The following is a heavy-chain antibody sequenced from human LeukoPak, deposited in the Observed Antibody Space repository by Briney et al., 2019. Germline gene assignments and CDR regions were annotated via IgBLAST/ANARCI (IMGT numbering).Heavy chain of an antibody. V-gene: IGHV4-61*01. D-gene: IGHD3-22*01. CDR3: ARSGYYDSSGLNAFDI. CDR2: IYYSGST. Sequence: TSQTLSLTCTVSGVSFSNGKYYWTWIRQPPGKGLEWIGYIYYSGSTNYNPSLKSRVTISVDTSKNQFSLKLSSVTAADTAVYYCARSGYYDSSGLNAFDIWGQGTMVTVSS. CDR1: GVSFSNGKYY. J-gene: IGHJ3*02.